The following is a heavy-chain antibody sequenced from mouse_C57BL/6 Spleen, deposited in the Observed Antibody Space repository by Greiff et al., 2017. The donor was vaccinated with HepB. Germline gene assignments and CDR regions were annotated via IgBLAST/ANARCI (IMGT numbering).Heavy chain of an antibody. J-gene: IGHJ3*01. CDR2: INPNNGGT. CDR3: AGNPAWFAY. V-gene: IGHV1-26*01. Sequence: VQLRQSGPELVKPGASVKISCKASGYTFTDYYMNWVKQSHGKSLEWIGDINPNNGGTSYNQKFKGKATLTVDKSSSTAYMELRSLTSEDSAVYYCAGNPAWFAYWGQGTLVTVSA. CDR1: GYTFTDYY. D-gene: IGHD2-1*01.